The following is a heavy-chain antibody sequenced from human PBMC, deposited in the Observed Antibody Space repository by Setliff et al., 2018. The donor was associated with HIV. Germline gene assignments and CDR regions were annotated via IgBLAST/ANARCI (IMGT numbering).Heavy chain of an antibody. V-gene: IGHV4-39*07. D-gene: IGHD4-17*01. CDR3: ARDPPGYGDSNDY. CDR2: INHSGST. CDR1: GGSIRTGAYY. J-gene: IGHJ4*02. Sequence: SETLSLTCTVSGGSIRTGAYYWGWIRQPPGKGLEWIGEINHSGSTNYNPSLKSRVTISVDMSKNQFSLKLSSVTAADTAVYYCARDPPGYGDSNDYWGQGTLVTVSS.